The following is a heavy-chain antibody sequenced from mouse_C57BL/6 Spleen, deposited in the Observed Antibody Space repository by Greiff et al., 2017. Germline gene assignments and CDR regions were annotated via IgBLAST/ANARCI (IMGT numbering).Heavy chain of an antibody. CDR2: IHPNSGST. CDR1: GYTFTSYW. CDR3: ARRNGSSYVDWYFDV. Sequence: VQLQQPGAELVKPGASVKLSCKASGYTFTSYWMHWVKQRPGQGLEWIGMIHPNSGSTNYNEKFKSKATLTVDKSSSTAYMQLSSLTSEDSAVYYCARRNGSSYVDWYFDVWGTGTTVTVSS. J-gene: IGHJ1*03. V-gene: IGHV1-64*01. D-gene: IGHD1-1*01.